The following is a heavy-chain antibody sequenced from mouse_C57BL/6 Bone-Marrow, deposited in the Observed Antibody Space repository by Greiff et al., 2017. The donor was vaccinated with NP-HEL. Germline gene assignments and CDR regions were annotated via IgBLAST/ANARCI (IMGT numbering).Heavy chain of an antibody. CDR3: ARHPLYYGSSYYAMDY. D-gene: IGHD1-1*01. J-gene: IGHJ4*01. Sequence: DVMLVESGGGLVQPGGSLKLSCAASGFTFSDYGMAWVRQAPRKGPEWVAFISNLAYSIYYADTVTGRFTISRENAKNTLYLEMSSLRSEDTAMYYCARHPLYYGSSYYAMDYWGQGTSVTVSS. CDR2: ISNLAYSI. V-gene: IGHV5-15*01. CDR1: GFTFSDYG.